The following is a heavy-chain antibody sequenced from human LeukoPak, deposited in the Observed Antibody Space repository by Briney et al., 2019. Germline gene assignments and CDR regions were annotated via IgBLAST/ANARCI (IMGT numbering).Heavy chain of an antibody. Sequence: GESLKISCEGSGYSFTSYWIGWVRQMPGKGLEWMGIIYPGDSDTRYSPSFQGQVTISADKSISTAYLQWSSLKASDTAMYYCARHLITFGGVNDYWGQGTLVTVSS. CDR3: ARHLITFGGVNDY. J-gene: IGHJ4*02. CDR1: GYSFTSYW. CDR2: IYPGDSDT. V-gene: IGHV5-51*01. D-gene: IGHD3-16*01.